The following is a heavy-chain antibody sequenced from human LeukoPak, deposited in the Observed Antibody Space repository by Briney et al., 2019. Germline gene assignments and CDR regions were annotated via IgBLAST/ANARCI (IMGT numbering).Heavy chain of an antibody. CDR1: GFTFSSYG. CDR3: ARDRSYCSGGSCYSVDY. Sequence: GGSLRLSCAASGFTFSSYGMHWVRQAPGKGLEWVSVIYSGGSTYYADSVKGRFTISRDNSKNTLYLQMNSLRAEDTAVYYCARDRSYCSGGSCYSVDYWGQGTLVTVSS. CDR2: IYSGGST. V-gene: IGHV3-NL1*01. D-gene: IGHD2-15*01. J-gene: IGHJ4*02.